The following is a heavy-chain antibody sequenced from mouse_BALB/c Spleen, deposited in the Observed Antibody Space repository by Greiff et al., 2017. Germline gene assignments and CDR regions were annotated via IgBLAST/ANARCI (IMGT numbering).Heavy chain of an antibody. D-gene: IGHD1-1*02. Sequence: EVKLVESGGGLVKPGGSLKLSCAASGFTFSSYTMSWVRQTPEKRLEWVATISSGGSYTYYPDSVKGRFTISRDNAKNTLYLQMSSLKSEDTAMYYCTRDRGSLYYFDYWGQGTTLTVSS. J-gene: IGHJ2*01. CDR2: ISSGGSYT. V-gene: IGHV5-6-4*01. CDR3: TRDRGSLYYFDY. CDR1: GFTFSSYT.